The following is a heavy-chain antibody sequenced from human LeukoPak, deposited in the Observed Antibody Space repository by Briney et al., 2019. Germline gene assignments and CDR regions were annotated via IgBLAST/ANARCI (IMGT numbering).Heavy chain of an antibody. V-gene: IGHV3-23*01. CDR3: AKDTSGSGSPNYFDY. CDR2: ISGSGGST. J-gene: IGHJ4*02. CDR1: GFTFSSYE. D-gene: IGHD3-10*01. Sequence: GGSLRLSCAASGFTFSSYEMNWVRQAPGKGLEWVSAISGSGGSTYYADSVKGRFTISRDNSKNTLYLQMNSLRAEDTAVYYCAKDTSGSGSPNYFDYWGQGTLVTVSS.